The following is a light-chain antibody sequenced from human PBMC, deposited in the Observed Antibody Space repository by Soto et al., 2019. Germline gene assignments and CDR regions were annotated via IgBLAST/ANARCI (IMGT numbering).Light chain of an antibody. Sequence: QSVLTQPPSVSGTPGQRVTISCSGSSSNIRGNTVNWYHQLPGTAPKLLIYSNNQRPSGVPDRVSGSKSGTSASLAISGLQPEDEADYYCAAWDDRRNGYVFVTGTKVTVL. CDR2: SNN. J-gene: IGLJ1*01. V-gene: IGLV1-44*01. CDR1: SSNIRGNT. CDR3: AAWDDRRNGYV.